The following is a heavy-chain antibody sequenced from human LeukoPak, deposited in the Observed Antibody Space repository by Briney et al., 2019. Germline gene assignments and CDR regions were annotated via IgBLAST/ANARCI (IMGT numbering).Heavy chain of an antibody. J-gene: IGHJ4*02. CDR3: ARGSGNYGEIDY. CDR2: MYRSGST. Sequence: SETLSLTCTVSGGSITSVNYYWGWIRQPPGKGLEWIGSMYRSGSTYYNPSLKSRVTISVDTSKNQFSLKLSSVTAADTAVYYCARGSGNYGEIDYWGQGTLVTVSS. CDR1: GGSITSVNYY. V-gene: IGHV4-39*07. D-gene: IGHD1-26*01.